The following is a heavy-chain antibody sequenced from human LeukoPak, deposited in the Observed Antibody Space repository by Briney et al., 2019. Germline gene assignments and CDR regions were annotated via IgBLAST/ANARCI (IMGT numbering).Heavy chain of an antibody. V-gene: IGHV3-48*02. CDR1: GFTLSSYR. CDR2: IDSGSSAI. Sequence: GGSLRLSCAASGFTLSSYRMNWVRQAPGKGLEWISYIDSGSSAIYYADSVKGRFTISRDNAKNSLYLQMNSLRDEDTAVYYCARDRTHFDYWGQGTLVTVSS. D-gene: IGHD1-1*01. CDR3: ARDRTHFDY. J-gene: IGHJ4*02.